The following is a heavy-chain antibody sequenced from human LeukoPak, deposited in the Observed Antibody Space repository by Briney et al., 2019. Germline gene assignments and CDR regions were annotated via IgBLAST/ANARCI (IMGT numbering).Heavy chain of an antibody. Sequence: GGSLRLSCAASGFTFSSYAMHWVRQAPGKGLEWVAVISYDGSNKYYADSVKGRFTISRDNSKNTLYLQMNSLRAEDTAVYYCARDIGSSGTFDHWGQGTLVTVSS. V-gene: IGHV3-30-3*01. J-gene: IGHJ4*02. CDR2: ISYDGSNK. CDR3: ARDIGSSGTFDH. D-gene: IGHD6-19*01. CDR1: GFTFSSYA.